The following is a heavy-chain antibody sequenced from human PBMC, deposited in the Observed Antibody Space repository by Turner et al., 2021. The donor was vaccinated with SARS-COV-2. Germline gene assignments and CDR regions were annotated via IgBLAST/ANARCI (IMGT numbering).Heavy chain of an antibody. CDR3: MRHDHYGSASINWFNS. CDR1: GASISTSHDY. V-gene: IGHV4-39*01. CDR2: IYYSGRT. Sequence: QLQLQESGPGLVRPSETLSPLCTVSGASISTSHDYWGWIRQPPGKGLEWIGSIYYSGRTFYNPSVKSRVTISVDTSKNDFSLQLSSVTAADTAVYYCMRHDHYGSASINWFNSWGQGTLVTVSS. D-gene: IGHD3-10*01. J-gene: IGHJ5*01.